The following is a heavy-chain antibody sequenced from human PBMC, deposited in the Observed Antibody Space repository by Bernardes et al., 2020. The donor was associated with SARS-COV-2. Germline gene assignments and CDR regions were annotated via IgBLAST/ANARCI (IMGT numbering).Heavy chain of an antibody. J-gene: IGHJ5*02. CDR1: GGSISSDSYS. D-gene: IGHD3-10*01. V-gene: IGHV4-61*02. CDR3: ATDRTYLVRERILPYNWVDP. Sequence: SQTLSLTCTVTGGSISSDSYSWSWIRHPAGQGLEWLGLIYTSGCTTYNPPLKSRVTISVDTSKNQFSLKLSSVTAADTAVYYCATDRTYLVRERILPYNWVDPWGQETLVTVSS. CDR2: IYTSGCT.